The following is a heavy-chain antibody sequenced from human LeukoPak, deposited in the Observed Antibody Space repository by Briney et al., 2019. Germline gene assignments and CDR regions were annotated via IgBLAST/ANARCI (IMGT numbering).Heavy chain of an antibody. D-gene: IGHD2/OR15-2a*01. J-gene: IGHJ3*02. Sequence: SETLSLTCTVSGGSISSSSYYWGWIRQPPGKGLEWIGSIYHSGSTYYNPSLKSLVTISVDTSKNQFSLKLSSVTAADTAVYYCARRLSAYAFDIWGQGTMVTVSS. CDR2: IYHSGST. CDR1: GGSISSSSYY. CDR3: ARRLSAYAFDI. V-gene: IGHV4-39*07.